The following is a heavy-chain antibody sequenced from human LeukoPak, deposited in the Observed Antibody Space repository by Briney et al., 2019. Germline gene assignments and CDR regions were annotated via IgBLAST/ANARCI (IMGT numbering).Heavy chain of an antibody. Sequence: ASVKVSCKASGYTFTSYGISWVRQAPGQGLEWMGWISAYNGNTNYAQKLQGRVTMTTDTSTSTAYMELRSLRSDDTAVYYCARDSYDSSGYPPIFDYWGQGTLVIVSS. CDR2: ISAYNGNT. J-gene: IGHJ4*02. V-gene: IGHV1-18*01. CDR1: GYTFTSYG. CDR3: ARDSYDSSGYPPIFDY. D-gene: IGHD3-22*01.